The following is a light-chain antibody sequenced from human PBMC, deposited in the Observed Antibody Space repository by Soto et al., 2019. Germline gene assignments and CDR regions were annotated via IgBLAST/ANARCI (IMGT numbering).Light chain of an antibody. CDR1: QSVSSKY. Sequence: DIVLTQSPGTLSLSPGERATLSCRASQSVSSKYLALYQQKPGQPPRVLIYGTSIRATGIPERFSGGGSGTDFTLTITRLESEDFAVYYCQQYGISIFTFGPGTKVDF. CDR2: GTS. V-gene: IGKV3-20*01. CDR3: QQYGISIFT. J-gene: IGKJ3*01.